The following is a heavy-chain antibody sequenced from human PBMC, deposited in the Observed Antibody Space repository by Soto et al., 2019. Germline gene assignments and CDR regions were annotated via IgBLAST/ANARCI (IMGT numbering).Heavy chain of an antibody. Sequence: QVQLVQSGAEVKKPGASVKVSCKASGYTFTSYYMHWVRQAPGQGLEWMGIINPSGGSTSYAQKFQGRVTMTRDTSTSTVYRELSSLRSEDTAVYYCAGDGYYDSSGRGGYFAYWGQGTLVTVSS. CDR3: AGDGYYDSSGRGGYFAY. CDR2: INPSGGST. D-gene: IGHD3-22*01. V-gene: IGHV1-46*01. CDR1: GYTFTSYY. J-gene: IGHJ4*02.